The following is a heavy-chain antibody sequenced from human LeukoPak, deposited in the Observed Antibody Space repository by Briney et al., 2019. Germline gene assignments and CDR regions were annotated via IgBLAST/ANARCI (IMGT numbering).Heavy chain of an antibody. CDR1: GFTFSRYY. Sequence: SGGSLRLSCASSGFTFSRYYIHWVRYAPGKGLVWVSRINSDGSNTGYADSVKGRFTISRDNAKNTLYLQMNSLRAEDTAVYYCARGYGDGWGQGTLVTVSS. D-gene: IGHD4-17*01. J-gene: IGHJ4*02. CDR2: INSDGSNT. V-gene: IGHV3-74*01. CDR3: ARGYGDG.